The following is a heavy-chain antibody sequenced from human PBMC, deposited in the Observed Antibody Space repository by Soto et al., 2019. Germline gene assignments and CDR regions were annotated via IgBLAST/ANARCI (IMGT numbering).Heavy chain of an antibody. Sequence: SQTLSLTCAISGDSVSIRPVVWDCCMLSPSRGLEWLGRTYYRSRWYQEYVVFLQSRISIKTDTSKNHYPLQLNPVTPEDTAGYYCARGIYDTSVGTAFDIWGQGTKVTVSS. CDR2: TYYRSRWYQ. CDR1: GDSVSIRPVV. CDR3: ARGIYDTSVGTAFDI. J-gene: IGHJ3*02. V-gene: IGHV6-1*01. D-gene: IGHD1-1*01.